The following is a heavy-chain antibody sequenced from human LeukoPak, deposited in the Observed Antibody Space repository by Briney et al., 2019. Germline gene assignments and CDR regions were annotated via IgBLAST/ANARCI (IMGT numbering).Heavy chain of an antibody. CDR1: GFTFSSYA. D-gene: IGHD3-10*01. V-gene: IGHV3-23*01. CDR3: AKSVGSGTYLLDD. J-gene: IGHJ4*02. CDR2: IRGSGGST. Sequence: GGSLRLSCAASGFTFSSYAMSWVRQAPGKGPEWVSGIRGSGGSTYYADSVKGRFTISRDNSKNTLYLQMNSLGDEDTAVYYCAKSVGSGTYLLDDWGQGTLVTVSS.